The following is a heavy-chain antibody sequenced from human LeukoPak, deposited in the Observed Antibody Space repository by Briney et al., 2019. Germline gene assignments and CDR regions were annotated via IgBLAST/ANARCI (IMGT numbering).Heavy chain of an antibody. Sequence: SVKVSCKASGGTFSSYAISWVRQAPGQGLEWMGGIIPIFGTANYAQKFQGRVTITADESTSTAYMELSSLRSEDTAVYYCAGRYYDILTGYYGNWFDPWGQGTLVTVSS. V-gene: IGHV1-69*13. J-gene: IGHJ5*02. CDR2: IIPIFGTA. CDR3: AGRYYDILTGYYGNWFDP. CDR1: GGTFSSYA. D-gene: IGHD3-9*01.